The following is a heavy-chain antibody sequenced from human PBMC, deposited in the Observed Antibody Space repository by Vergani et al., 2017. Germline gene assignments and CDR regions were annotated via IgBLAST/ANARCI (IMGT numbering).Heavy chain of an antibody. CDR2: INPSGGHT. V-gene: IGHV1-46*01. Sequence: QVQVVQSGAEVKKSGASVKVSCKTSGYTFSNYYMHWVRQAPGQGLEWMGIINPSGGHTNYAQKFQGRVTMTRDTSTSTVYMELSSLRSEDTAVYYCARDLGDIVATTPGADYFDYWGQGTLVTVSS. CDR1: GYTFSNYY. D-gene: IGHD5-12*01. CDR3: ARDLGDIVATTPGADYFDY. J-gene: IGHJ4*02.